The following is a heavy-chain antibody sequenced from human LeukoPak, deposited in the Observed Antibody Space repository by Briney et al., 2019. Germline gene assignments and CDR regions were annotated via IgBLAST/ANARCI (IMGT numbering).Heavy chain of an antibody. CDR2: ISGSGGTT. CDR3: AKDIYSGSYSGLDY. Sequence: GGSLRLSCAASGFTFSSYAMSWVRQAPGKGLEWGSAISGSGGTTYYADSVKGRFTISRDNSKDTLYLQMNSLRAEDTAVYYCAKDIYSGSYSGLDYWGQGTLVTVSS. CDR1: GFTFSSYA. V-gene: IGHV3-23*01. J-gene: IGHJ4*02. D-gene: IGHD1-26*01.